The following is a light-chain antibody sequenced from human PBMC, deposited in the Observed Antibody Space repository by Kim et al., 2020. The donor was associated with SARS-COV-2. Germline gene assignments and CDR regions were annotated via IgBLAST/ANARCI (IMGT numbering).Light chain of an antibody. CDR3: AAWDDSLNGPV. V-gene: IGLV1-44*01. Sequence: GQMVTISCSGSSSNIVSNTVNWYQQLPGTAPKLLIYSNNPRPSGVPDRFSGSKSGTSASLAISGLQSEDEADYYCAAWDDSLNGPVFGGGTQLTVL. J-gene: IGLJ2*01. CDR2: SNN. CDR1: SSNIVSNT.